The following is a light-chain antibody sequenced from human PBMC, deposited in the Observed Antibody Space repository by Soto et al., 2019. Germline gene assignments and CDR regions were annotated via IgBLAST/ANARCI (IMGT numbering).Light chain of an antibody. J-gene: IGKJ1*01. CDR2: SAS. V-gene: IGKV1-39*01. CDR1: QNISTY. CDR3: QQNNVSSLT. Sequence: DIQMTQFPSSLSASVGDRVTITCRASQNISTYLNWYQQQSGKAPKLLIYSASSLQKGVPSRFGGSGSGTEFTLTISSLQPDDFATYHCQQNNVSSLTFGQGTKVDIK.